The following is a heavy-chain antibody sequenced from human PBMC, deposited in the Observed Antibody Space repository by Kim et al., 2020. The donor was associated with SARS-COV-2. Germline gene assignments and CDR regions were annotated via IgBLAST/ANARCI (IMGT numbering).Heavy chain of an antibody. Sequence: TSDNPSLQSRVPIAVDTSKNQFSLKLSSVTAADTAVYYWARGIVDTVFDYWGQGTLVTVSS. V-gene: IGHV4-59*09. CDR3: ARGIVDTVFDY. D-gene: IGHD5-12*01. CDR2: T. J-gene: IGHJ4*02.